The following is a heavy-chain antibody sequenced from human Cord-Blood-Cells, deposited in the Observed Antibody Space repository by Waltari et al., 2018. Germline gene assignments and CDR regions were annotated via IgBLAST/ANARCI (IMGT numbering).Heavy chain of an antibody. V-gene: IGHV4-34*01. J-gene: IGHJ4*02. CDR1: GGSFSGYY. CDR2: INHSGNT. Sequence: QVQLQQWGAGLLKPSETLSLTCAVYGGSFSGYYWSWIRQPQGKGLEWIGEINHSGNTKYNPSLKGRVTVSVDTSKNQFSLKLRSVTAADTAVYYCARTQQLSPFDYWGQGTLVTVSS. D-gene: IGHD6-13*01. CDR3: ARTQQLSPFDY.